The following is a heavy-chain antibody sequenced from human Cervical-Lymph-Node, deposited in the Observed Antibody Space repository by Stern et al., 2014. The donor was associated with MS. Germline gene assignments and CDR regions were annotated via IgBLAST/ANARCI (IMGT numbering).Heavy chain of an antibody. CDR2: IYYSGRT. J-gene: IGHJ4*02. CDR1: GGSIINYY. V-gene: IGHV4-59*01. Sequence: VQLQESGPVLVKPSETLSLTCTVSGGSIINYYWTWIRQSPGTGLEWIGYIYYSGRTNYNPSLKSRVTISVDTSKNQFSLMLTSVTAADTAVYYCARDSSDTWYGPIDSWGQGTLVTVSS. CDR3: ARDSSDTWYGPIDS. D-gene: IGHD6-13*01.